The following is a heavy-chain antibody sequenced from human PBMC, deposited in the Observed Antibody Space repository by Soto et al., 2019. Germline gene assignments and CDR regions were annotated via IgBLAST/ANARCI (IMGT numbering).Heavy chain of an antibody. J-gene: IGHJ6*02. Sequence: PGGSLRLSCAASGFTFSSYAMSWVRQAPGKGLEWVSAISGSGGSTYYADSVKGRFTVSRDNSKSTLYLQMNSLRAEDTAVYYCALIGLDYYYGMDVWGQGTTVTVSS. V-gene: IGHV3-23*01. D-gene: IGHD5-12*01. CDR1: GFTFSSYA. CDR2: ISGSGGST. CDR3: ALIGLDYYYGMDV.